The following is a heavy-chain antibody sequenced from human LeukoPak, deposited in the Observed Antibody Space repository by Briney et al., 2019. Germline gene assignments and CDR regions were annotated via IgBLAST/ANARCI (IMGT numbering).Heavy chain of an antibody. J-gene: IGHJ4*02. D-gene: IGHD3-22*01. CDR3: TTEDMIVGYFDY. CDR1: GFTLSTYA. Sequence: GGSLRLSCAASGFTLSTYAMSWVRQTPGKGLEWVAATSSSDAGTYHADSVRGRFTISRDNSKNTLYLQMNSLKTEDTAVYYCTTEDMIVGYFDYWGQGTLVTVSS. V-gene: IGHV3-23*01. CDR2: TSSSDAGT.